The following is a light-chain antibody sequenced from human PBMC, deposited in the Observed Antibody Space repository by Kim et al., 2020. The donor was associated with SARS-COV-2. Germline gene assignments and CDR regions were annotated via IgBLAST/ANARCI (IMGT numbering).Light chain of an antibody. CDR2: GAS. Sequence: ASVGDRVTITCRASQDIRNDLGWYQQNPGRAPKRLIYGASSLQSGVPSRFSGSGSGTEFTLTISSVQPEDFATYFSLQHSIFPFTSGFGTPPEIK. J-gene: IGKJ5*01. V-gene: IGKV1-17*01. CDR3: LQHSIFPFT. CDR1: QDIRND.